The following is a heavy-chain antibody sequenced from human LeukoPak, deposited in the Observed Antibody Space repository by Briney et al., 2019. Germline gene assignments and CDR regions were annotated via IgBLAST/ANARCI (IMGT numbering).Heavy chain of an antibody. CDR2: IYPGDSDT. J-gene: IGHJ4*02. Sequence: GESLKISCKGSGYSLTSYWIGRVRHMPGKGLECMGIIYPGDSDTRYSPSFQGQVTISADKSISTAYLQWSSLKASDTAMYYCARSMATSSSFDYWGQGTLVTVSS. V-gene: IGHV5-51*01. CDR1: GYSLTSYW. D-gene: IGHD5-12*01. CDR3: ARSMATSSSFDY.